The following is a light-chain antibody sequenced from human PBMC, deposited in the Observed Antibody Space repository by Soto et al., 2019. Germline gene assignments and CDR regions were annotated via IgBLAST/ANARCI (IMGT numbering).Light chain of an antibody. CDR3: QQRSNFMYT. CDR1: QSVSSF. CDR2: DAS. Sequence: EIVLTQSPATLSLSPGERVTLSCRASQSVSSFLAWYQQQPGQAPRLLIYDASNRATGIPARFSGSGSGTDFTLTISSLEPEDFAVYYCQQRSNFMYTFGQGTKLELE. V-gene: IGKV3-11*01. J-gene: IGKJ2*01.